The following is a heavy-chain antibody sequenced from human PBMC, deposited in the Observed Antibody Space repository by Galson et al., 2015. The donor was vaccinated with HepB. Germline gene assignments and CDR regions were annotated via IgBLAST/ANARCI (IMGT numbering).Heavy chain of an antibody. J-gene: IGHJ5*02. CDR2: ISGSGGST. D-gene: IGHD2-21*02. V-gene: IGHV3-23*01. CDR1: GSTFSSYA. Sequence: SLRLSCAASGSTFSSYAMSWVRQAPGKGLEWVSAISGSGGSTYYADSVKGRFTISRDNSKNTLYLQMNSLRAEDTAVYYCALYCGGDCYPRRFDPWGQGTLVTVSS. CDR3: ALYCGGDCYPRRFDP.